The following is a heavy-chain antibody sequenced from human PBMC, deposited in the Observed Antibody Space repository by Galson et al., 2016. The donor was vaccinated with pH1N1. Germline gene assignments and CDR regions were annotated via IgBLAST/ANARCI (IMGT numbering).Heavy chain of an antibody. V-gene: IGHV4-39*01. Sequence: ETLSLTCTVSGGSISSSSYYWGWIRQPPGKGLEWIGSIYYSGSTYYNPSLKSRVTISVDTSKNQFSLKLSSVTAADTAVYYCARRGIREFLYYFDYWGQGTLVTVSS. CDR1: GGSISSSSYY. D-gene: IGHD3-10*01. CDR2: IYYSGST. J-gene: IGHJ4*02. CDR3: ARRGIREFLYYFDY.